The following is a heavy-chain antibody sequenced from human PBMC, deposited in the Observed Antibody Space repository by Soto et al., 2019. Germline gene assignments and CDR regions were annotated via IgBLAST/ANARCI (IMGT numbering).Heavy chain of an antibody. Sequence: SETLSLTCTVSGGSISSYYWSWVRQPPGKGLEWIGYIYYSGSTNYNPSLKSRVTISVDASKNQFSLKLSSVTAADTAVYYCAGASTWHPGAFDIWGQGTTVTV. J-gene: IGHJ3*02. CDR2: IYYSGST. CDR3: AGASTWHPGAFDI. D-gene: IGHD5-12*01. V-gene: IGHV4-59*08. CDR1: GGSISSYY.